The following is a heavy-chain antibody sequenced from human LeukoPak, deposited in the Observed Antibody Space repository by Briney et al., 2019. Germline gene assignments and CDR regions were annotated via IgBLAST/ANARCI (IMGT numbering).Heavy chain of an antibody. D-gene: IGHD4-17*01. J-gene: IGHJ6*03. CDR2: INHSGST. Sequence: SETLSLTCAVYGGSFSGYYWSWIRQPPGKVLEWIGEINHSGSTNYNPSLKSRVTISVDTSKNQFSLKLSSVTAADTAVYYCARANDYGDPLPRYMDVWGKGTTVTVSS. CDR3: ARANDYGDPLPRYMDV. V-gene: IGHV4-34*01. CDR1: GGSFSGYY.